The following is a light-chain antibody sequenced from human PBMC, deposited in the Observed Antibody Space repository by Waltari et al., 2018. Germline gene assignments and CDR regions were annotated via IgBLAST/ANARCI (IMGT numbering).Light chain of an antibody. Sequence: SSELTQDPAVSVALGQTVRISCQGANLRTYYQNWCQQKPGQDPILVIYGKNNRPSGIPARFSASTSGDTASFTITGAQAEDEAVYYCGSRDSNGDVIFGGGTKLTVL. CDR2: GKN. CDR1: NLRTYY. J-gene: IGLJ2*01. V-gene: IGLV3-19*01. CDR3: GSRDSNGDVI.